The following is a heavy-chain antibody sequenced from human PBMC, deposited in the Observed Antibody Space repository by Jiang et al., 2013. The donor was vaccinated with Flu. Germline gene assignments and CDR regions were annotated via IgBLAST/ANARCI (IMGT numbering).Heavy chain of an antibody. CDR3: ARKADGMDV. CDR2: ISYFGSS. V-gene: IGHV4-59*01. J-gene: IGHJ6*02. CDR1: GGSISSYY. D-gene: IGHD2-15*01. Sequence: GSGLVKPSETLSLTCTVSGGSISSYYWNWIRQSPGKGLEWIGYISYFGSSNSNPSLKSRVTLSVDAPNKQFSLKLSSVTAADTAVYYCARKADGMDVWGQGTTVIVSS.